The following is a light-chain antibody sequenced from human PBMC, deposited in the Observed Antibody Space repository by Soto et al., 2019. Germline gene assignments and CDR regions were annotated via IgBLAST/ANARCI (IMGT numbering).Light chain of an antibody. CDR3: QQYNNWPPYT. CDR1: QSVSSN. CDR2: GAS. V-gene: IGKV3-15*01. J-gene: IGKJ2*01. Sequence: IMMTQSPATLSVSPGERATLSCRASQSVSSNLAWYQQKPGQAPRLLIYGASTRATGIPARFSGSGSGTEFTLTISSLQSEAFAVYYCQQYNNWPPYTFGQGTKREIK.